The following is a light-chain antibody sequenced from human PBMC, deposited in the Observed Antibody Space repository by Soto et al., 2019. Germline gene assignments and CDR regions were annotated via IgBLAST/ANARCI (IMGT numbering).Light chain of an antibody. CDR2: DAS. J-gene: IGKJ4*01. Sequence: IVLTQFPATLSVSPGERATLSCRASQGVGSNLAWYQQRPGQAPRLLIYDASTRATGIPDRFSGGGSGTEFTLTISSLQSDDFAVYYCQHFNIWPHMPTFGGGTKLEIK. V-gene: IGKV3-15*01. CDR1: QGVGSN. CDR3: QHFNIWPHMPT.